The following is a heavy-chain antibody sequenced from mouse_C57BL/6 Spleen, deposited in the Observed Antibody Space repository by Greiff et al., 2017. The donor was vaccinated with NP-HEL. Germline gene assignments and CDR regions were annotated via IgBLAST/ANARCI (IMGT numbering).Heavy chain of an antibody. D-gene: IGHD2-4*01. CDR3: AREDDYDGWYFDV. J-gene: IGHJ1*03. CDR1: GYTFTSYW. CDR2: IYPGSGST. Sequence: QVQLQQPGAELVKPGASVKMSCKASGYTFTSYWITWVKQRPGQGLEWIGDIYPGSGSTKYNEKFKSKATLTVDTSSSTAYMQLSSLTSEDSAVYYCAREDDYDGWYFDVWGTGTTVTVSS. V-gene: IGHV1-55*01.